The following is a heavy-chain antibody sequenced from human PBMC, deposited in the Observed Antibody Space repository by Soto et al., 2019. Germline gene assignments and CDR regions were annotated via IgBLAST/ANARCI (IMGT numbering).Heavy chain of an antibody. V-gene: IGHV1-69*04. D-gene: IGHD1-1*01. J-gene: IGHJ5*02. CDR2: IFPLLAMV. Sequence: QVHLVQSGAEMKKPGSSVKVSCKVSGGDLTNSGISWVRQAPGQGLEWMGGIFPLLAMVDYSQKFQGRVTITADESTNTSNMHLGSLKSDDTAVYYCAKAEGTGFKSWGQGTLVIVSS. CDR3: AKAEGTGFKS. CDR1: GGDLTNSG.